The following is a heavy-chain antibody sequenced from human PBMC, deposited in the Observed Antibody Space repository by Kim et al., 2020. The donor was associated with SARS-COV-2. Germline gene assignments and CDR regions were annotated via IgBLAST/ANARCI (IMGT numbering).Heavy chain of an antibody. V-gene: IGHV3-21*01. J-gene: IGHJ6*02. CDR2: ISSSSSYI. D-gene: IGHD2-15*01. CDR1: GFTFSSYS. Sequence: GGSLRLSCAASGFTFSSYSMNWVRQAPGKGLEWVSSISSSSSYIYYADSVKGRFTISRDNAKNSLYLQMNSLRAEDTAVYYCARDPSMDCSGGSCYPYYYYYGMDVWGQGTTVTVSS. CDR3: ARDPSMDCSGGSCYPYYYYYGMDV.